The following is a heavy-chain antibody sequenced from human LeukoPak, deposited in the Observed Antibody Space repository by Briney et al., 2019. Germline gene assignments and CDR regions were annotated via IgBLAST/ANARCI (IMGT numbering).Heavy chain of an antibody. CDR1: GFTFSSYA. J-gene: IGHJ4*02. CDR2: ISGSGGST. CDR3: AKVTPYYYDCSGYFNY. Sequence: GGSLRLSCAAPGFTFSSYAMSWVRQAPGKGLEWVSAISGSGGSTYYADSVKGRFTISRDNSKNTLYLQMNSLRAEDTAVYYCAKVTPYYYDCSGYFNYWGQGTLVTVSS. D-gene: IGHD3-22*01. V-gene: IGHV3-23*01.